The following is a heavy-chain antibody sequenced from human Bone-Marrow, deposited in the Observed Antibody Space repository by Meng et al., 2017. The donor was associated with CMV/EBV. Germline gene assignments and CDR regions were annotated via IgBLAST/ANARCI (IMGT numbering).Heavy chain of an antibody. CDR2: IFSGGSST. CDR1: GFTFSSYA. Sequence: GESLKISCAASGFTFSSYAMSWVRQAPGKGLEWVSVIFSGGSSTYYADSVKGRFTISRDNSKNTLYLQMNSLRAEDTAVYYCAKGWSGYHNWFDPWGQGNLVTVSS. J-gene: IGHJ5*02. V-gene: IGHV3-23*03. D-gene: IGHD3-3*01. CDR3: AKGWSGYHNWFDP.